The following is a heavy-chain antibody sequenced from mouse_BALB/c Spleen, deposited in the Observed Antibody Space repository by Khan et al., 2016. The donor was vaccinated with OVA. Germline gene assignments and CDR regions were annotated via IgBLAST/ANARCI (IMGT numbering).Heavy chain of an antibody. Sequence: QVQLQQPGPELVKPGYSVKISCKASGYAFSSYWMNWVKQRPEQGLVWIGQIYPGDGDTNYNATFKGIVTLTADTSSSTAYMQLSSLTSEDSAAYLSERGDEGGCGYWGEGTLVTVSA. J-gene: IGHJ3*01. CDR1: GYAFSSYW. CDR3: ERGDEGGCGY. V-gene: IGHV1-80*01. CDR2: IYPGDGDT.